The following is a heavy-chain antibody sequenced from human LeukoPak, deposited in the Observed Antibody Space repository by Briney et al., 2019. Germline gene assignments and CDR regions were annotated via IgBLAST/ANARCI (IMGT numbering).Heavy chain of an antibody. CDR1: GFTFSSYG. D-gene: IGHD3-10*01. Sequence: GGSLRLSCAASGFTFSSYGMHSVRQAPGKGLEWVAFIRYDGSNKYYADSVKGRFTISRDNSKNTLYLQMNSLRAEDTAVYYCRYYGSGSYYTLDYWGQGTLVTVSS. CDR2: IRYDGSNK. CDR3: RYYGSGSYYTLDY. V-gene: IGHV3-30*02. J-gene: IGHJ4*02.